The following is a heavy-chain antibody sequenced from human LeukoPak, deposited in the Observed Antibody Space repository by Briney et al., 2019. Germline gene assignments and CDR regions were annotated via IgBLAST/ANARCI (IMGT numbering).Heavy chain of an antibody. V-gene: IGHV4-39*01. D-gene: IGHD4-23*01. Sequence: SETLSLTCTVSGGSISSSSYYWGWIRQPPGKGLEWIGSIYYSGSTYYNPSLKSRVTISVDTSKNQFSLKLSSVTAADTAVYYCARHEASGLVTYAFDIWGQGTMVTVSS. CDR1: GGSISSSSYY. CDR2: IYYSGST. CDR3: ARHEASGLVTYAFDI. J-gene: IGHJ3*02.